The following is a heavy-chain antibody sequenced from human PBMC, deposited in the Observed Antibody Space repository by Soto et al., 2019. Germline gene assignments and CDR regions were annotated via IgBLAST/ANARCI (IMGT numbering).Heavy chain of an antibody. Sequence: PSETLSLTCTVSGGSISSGGYYWSWIRQHPGKGLEWIGYIYYSGSTYYNPSLKSRVTISVDTSKNQFSLQLSSVTAADAAVYYCARVRLRTGYYYYYGMDVRGQGPTVTVSS. D-gene: IGHD4-17*01. CDR2: IYYSGST. V-gene: IGHV4-31*03. CDR1: GGSISSGGYY. J-gene: IGHJ6*02. CDR3: ARVRLRTGYYYYYGMDV.